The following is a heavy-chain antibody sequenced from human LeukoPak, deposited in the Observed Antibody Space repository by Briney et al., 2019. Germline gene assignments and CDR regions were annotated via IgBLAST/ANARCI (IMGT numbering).Heavy chain of an antibody. V-gene: IGHV3-72*01. D-gene: IGHD5-24*01. CDR1: GFTFSNAW. Sequence: GGSLRLSCAASGFTFSNAWMSWVRQAPGKGLEWVGRTRNKANSFTTEYAASVRGRFTISRDDSKNSLYLQMNSLKTEDTAVYYCARGDDYNRRPFDYWGQGTLVTVSS. CDR3: ARGDDYNRRPFDY. J-gene: IGHJ4*02. CDR2: TRNKANSFTT.